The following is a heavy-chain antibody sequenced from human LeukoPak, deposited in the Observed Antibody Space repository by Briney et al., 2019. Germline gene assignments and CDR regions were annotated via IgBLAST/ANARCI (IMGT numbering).Heavy chain of an antibody. CDR3: AKGMEGYCSSSSCPGVDY. J-gene: IGHJ4*02. Sequence: HPGGSLRLSCAASGFTFSSYAMRWVRQAPGKGLEWVSAISGSGGSTYYADSVKGRFTISRDNSKNTLYLQMNSLRAEDTAVYYCAKGMEGYCSSSSCPGVDYWGQGTLVTVSS. CDR1: GFTFSSYA. CDR2: ISGSGGST. V-gene: IGHV3-23*01. D-gene: IGHD2-2*01.